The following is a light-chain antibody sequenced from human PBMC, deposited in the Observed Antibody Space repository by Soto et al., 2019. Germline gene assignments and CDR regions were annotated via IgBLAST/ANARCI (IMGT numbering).Light chain of an antibody. CDR2: KAS. Sequence: IQMTHSASTLSVYVGDRVTIPCRASQTISSWLAWYQQKPGKAPKLLIYKASTLKSGVPSRFSGSGSGTEFTLTISCLQPDDCASYCSKHYNSYSEPFGEGAKV. CDR1: QTISSW. V-gene: IGKV1-5*03. J-gene: IGKJ1*01. CDR3: KHYNSYSEP.